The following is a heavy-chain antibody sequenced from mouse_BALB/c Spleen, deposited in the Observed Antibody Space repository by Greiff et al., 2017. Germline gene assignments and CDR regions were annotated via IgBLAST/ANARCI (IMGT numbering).Heavy chain of an antibody. CDR1: GFNIKDYY. Sequence: EVQLQQSGAELVRSGASVKLSCTASGFNIKDYYMHWVKQRPEQGLEWIGWIDPENGDTEYAPKFQGKATMTADTSSNTAYLQLSSLTSEDTAVYYCNAPYDVGTVFYAYWGQGTLVTVSA. D-gene: IGHD2-12*01. J-gene: IGHJ3*01. CDR2: IDPENGDT. V-gene: IGHV14-4*02. CDR3: NAPYDVGTVFYAY.